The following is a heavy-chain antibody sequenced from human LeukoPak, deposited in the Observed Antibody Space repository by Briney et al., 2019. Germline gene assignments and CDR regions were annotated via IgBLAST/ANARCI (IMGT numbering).Heavy chain of an antibody. V-gene: IGHV3-33*08. CDR3: ARNYAPGIAVDY. J-gene: IGHJ4*02. CDR1: GFTFSTYG. Sequence: GGSLRLSCAASGFTFSTYGMNWVRQAPGGGLEWVALIWHDGSNEYYADSVKGRFTISRDNSKNTLYLEMNSLGAEDTAVYYCARNYAPGIAVDYWGQGTLVSVSS. CDR2: IWHDGSNE. D-gene: IGHD6-19*01.